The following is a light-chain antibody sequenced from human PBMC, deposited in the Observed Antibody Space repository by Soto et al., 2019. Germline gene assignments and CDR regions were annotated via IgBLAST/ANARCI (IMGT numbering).Light chain of an antibody. CDR3: QQYGSSPFLT. Sequence: EIVLTQSPGTLSLSPGERATLSCRASQSVSSSYLAWYQQKPGQAPRLLIYGASSRATGIPDRFSGSGSGTDFTLTISRLEPEDFAVYYCQQYGSSPFLTFGGGTMVEIK. J-gene: IGKJ4*01. CDR2: GAS. V-gene: IGKV3-20*01. CDR1: QSVSSSY.